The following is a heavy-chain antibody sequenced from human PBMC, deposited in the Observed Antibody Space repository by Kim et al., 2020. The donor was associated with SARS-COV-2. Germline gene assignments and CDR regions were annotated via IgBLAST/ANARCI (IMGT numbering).Heavy chain of an antibody. J-gene: IGHJ4*02. CDR2: IWYDGSNK. Sequence: GGSLRLSCAASGFTFSSYGMHWVRQAPGKGLEWVAVIWYDGSNKYYADSVKGRFTISRDNSKNTLYLQMNSLRAEDTAVYYCARSAGYCSGGSCYSGGYFDYWGQGTLVTVSS. CDR1: GFTFSSYG. D-gene: IGHD2-15*01. CDR3: ARSAGYCSGGSCYSGGYFDY. V-gene: IGHV3-33*01.